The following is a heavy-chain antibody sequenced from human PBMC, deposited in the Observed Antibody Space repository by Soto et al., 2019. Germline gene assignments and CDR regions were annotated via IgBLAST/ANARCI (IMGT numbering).Heavy chain of an antibody. V-gene: IGHV3-21*01. Sequence: GSLRLSCAASGFTFSSYSMNWVRQAPGKGLEWVSSISSSSSYIYYADSVKGRFTISRDNAKNSLYLQMNSLRAEDTAVYYCASGKLLWFGGSPYYYYGMDVWGQGTTVTVSS. D-gene: IGHD3-10*01. CDR3: ASGKLLWFGGSPYYYYGMDV. J-gene: IGHJ6*02. CDR1: GFTFSSYS. CDR2: ISSSSSYI.